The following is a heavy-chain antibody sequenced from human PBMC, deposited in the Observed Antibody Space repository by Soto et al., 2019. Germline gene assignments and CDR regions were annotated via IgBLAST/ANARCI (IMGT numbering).Heavy chain of an antibody. D-gene: IGHD2-2*01. CDR3: ARDRLIVVVPAATAHGMDV. J-gene: IGHJ6*02. CDR2: INPSGGST. CDR1: GYNFMPCG. V-gene: IGHV1-46*01. Sequence: ASVKVSCKASGYNFMPCGVNWVRQAPGQGLEWMGIINPSGGSTSYAQKFQGRVTMTRDTSTSTVYMELSSLRSEDTAVYYCARDRLIVVVPAATAHGMDVWGQGTTVTVSS.